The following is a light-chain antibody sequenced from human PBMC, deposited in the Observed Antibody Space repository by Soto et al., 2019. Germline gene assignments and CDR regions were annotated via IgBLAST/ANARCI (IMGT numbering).Light chain of an antibody. V-gene: IGKV2-30*01. Sequence: DVVMTQSPLSLPVTLGQPASISCRSSQSLVSSDGNSYLNWFHQRPGQSPRRLIYKVSNRAAGVPERFSGSGSDTDFTLKISRVETADVGVYYCMQGTHSPPTFGQGTKLQI. CDR2: KVS. CDR3: MQGTHSPPT. CDR1: QSLVSSDGNSY. J-gene: IGKJ2*01.